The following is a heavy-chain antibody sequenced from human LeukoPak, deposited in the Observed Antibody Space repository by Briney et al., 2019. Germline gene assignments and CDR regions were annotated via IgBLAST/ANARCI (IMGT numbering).Heavy chain of an antibody. J-gene: IGHJ4*02. CDR1: GGSISSSSYY. Sequence: SETLSLTCTVSGGSISSSSYYWGWIRQPPGKGLEWIGYIYYSGSTNYNPSLKSRVTISIDTSNNQFSLKLNSVTAADTAVYYCARVGHYYDSGSYYNARGFFDYWGQGTLVTVSS. CDR3: ARVGHYYDSGSYYNARGFFDY. D-gene: IGHD3-10*01. V-gene: IGHV4-61*05. CDR2: IYYSGST.